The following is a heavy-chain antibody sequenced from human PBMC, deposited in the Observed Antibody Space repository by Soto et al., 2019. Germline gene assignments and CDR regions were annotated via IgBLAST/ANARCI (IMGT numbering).Heavy chain of an antibody. J-gene: IGHJ5*01. V-gene: IGHV4-39*01. Sequence: SETLSLTCTVSGGSISSSSYYWGWIRQPPGKGLEWIGSIYYSGSTYYNPSLKSRVTISVDTSKNQFSLKLSSVTGADTAVYYCARHARQWRVGFDSWGQGTLVTVSS. CDR2: IYYSGST. CDR3: ARHARQWRVGFDS. D-gene: IGHD6-19*01. CDR1: GGSISSSSYY.